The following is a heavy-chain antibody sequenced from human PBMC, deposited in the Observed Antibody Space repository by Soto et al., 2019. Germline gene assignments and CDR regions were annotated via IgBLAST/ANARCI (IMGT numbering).Heavy chain of an antibody. V-gene: IGHV3-66*01. Sequence: GGSLRLSCSASGFTVSNNYLSWVRQAPGKGLQWVSLIYSDGGTDYAESVKGRFTISRDNSKNTLYLQMNSLKAEDTAIYYCATRMTTAPYGGRGPLVTVSS. D-gene: IGHD4-17*01. J-gene: IGHJ4*02. CDR2: IYSDGGT. CDR1: GFTVSNNY. CDR3: ATRMTTAPY.